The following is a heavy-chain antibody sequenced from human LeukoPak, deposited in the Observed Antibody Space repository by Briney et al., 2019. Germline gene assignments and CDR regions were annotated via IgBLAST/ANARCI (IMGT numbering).Heavy chain of an antibody. Sequence: SETLSLTCAVYGGSFSPYYWSWIRQPPEKGLEWIGEINHSGSTNYNPSLKSRVTISVDTSKNQFSLKLSSVTAADTAVYYCARGGLYCGGDCYVDHWGQGGLVTVSS. CDR3: ARGGLYCGGDCYVDH. CDR1: GGSFSPYY. D-gene: IGHD2-21*02. V-gene: IGHV4-34*01. CDR2: INHSGST. J-gene: IGHJ4*02.